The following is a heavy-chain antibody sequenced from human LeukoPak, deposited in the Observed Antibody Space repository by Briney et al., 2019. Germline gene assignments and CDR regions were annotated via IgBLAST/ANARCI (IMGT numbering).Heavy chain of an antibody. CDR3: ARGAIYYDSTVDALDY. CDR2: ISSSSSTI. CDR1: GFTFSSYS. D-gene: IGHD3-22*01. J-gene: IGHJ4*02. V-gene: IGHV3-48*04. Sequence: GGSLRLSCAASGFTFSSYSMNWVSQAPGKGLEWVSYISSSSSTIYYADSVKGRFTISRDNAKNSLYLQMNSLRAEDTAVYYCARGAIYYDSTVDALDYWGQGTLVTVSS.